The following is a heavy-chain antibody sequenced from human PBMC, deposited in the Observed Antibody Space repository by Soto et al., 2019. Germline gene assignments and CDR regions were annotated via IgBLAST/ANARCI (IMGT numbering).Heavy chain of an antibody. D-gene: IGHD6-13*01. J-gene: IGHJ4*02. CDR1: GDSVSSNSAA. CDR3: ARGSDSSSWYVVYFDY. CDR2: TYYRSKWYN. V-gene: IGHV6-1*01. Sequence: SQTLSRTCVISGDSVSSNSAAWNWIRQSPSRGLEWLGRTYYRSKWYNDYAVSVKSRITINPDTSKNQFSLQLNSVTPEDTAVYYCARGSDSSSWYVVYFDYWGQGTLVTVSS.